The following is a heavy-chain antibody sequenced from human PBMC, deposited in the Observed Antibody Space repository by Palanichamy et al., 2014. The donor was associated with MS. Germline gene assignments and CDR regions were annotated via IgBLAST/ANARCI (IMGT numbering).Heavy chain of an antibody. J-gene: IGHJ4*02. Sequence: EVQLVESGGGLVQPGGSLRLSCAASGFSFSSYWMSWVRRAPGKGLEWVANIKQDGSEKFYVDSMEGRITISRDNAKTSLYLQMNSLRAEDTAVYYCARIAGTGLDPEHPHYFDLWGQGSPVTVSS. V-gene: IGHV3-7*03. D-gene: IGHD6-13*01. CDR1: GFSFSSYW. CDR3: ARIAGTGLDPEHPHYFDL. CDR2: IKQDGSEK.